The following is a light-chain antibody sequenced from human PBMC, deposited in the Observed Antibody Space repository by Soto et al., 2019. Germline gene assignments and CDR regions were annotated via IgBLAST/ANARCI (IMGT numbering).Light chain of an antibody. J-gene: IGLJ2*01. Sequence: QSALTQPASVSGSPGQSLTISCTGTSSDVGSYNLVSWYQQHPGKAPKLMIYEVSKRPSGVSNRFSGSKSGNTASLTISGLQAEDEADYYCCSYAGSSTSFGGGTKVTVL. CDR2: EVS. V-gene: IGLV2-23*02. CDR3: CSYAGSSTS. CDR1: SSDVGSYNL.